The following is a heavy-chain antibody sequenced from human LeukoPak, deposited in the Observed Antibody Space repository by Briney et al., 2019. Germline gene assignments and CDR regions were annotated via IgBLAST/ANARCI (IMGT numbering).Heavy chain of an antibody. D-gene: IGHD3-3*01. J-gene: IGHJ4*02. CDR3: AKGVVGDFWGLGQY. CDR2: ISYDGSNK. V-gene: IGHV3-30*04. CDR1: GFTFSSYA. Sequence: GGSLRLSCAASGFTFSSYAMHWVRQAPGKGLKWVAVISYDGSNKYYADSVKGRFTISRDNSKNTLYLQMNSLRAEDTAVYYCAKGVVGDFWGLGQYWGQGTLVTVSS.